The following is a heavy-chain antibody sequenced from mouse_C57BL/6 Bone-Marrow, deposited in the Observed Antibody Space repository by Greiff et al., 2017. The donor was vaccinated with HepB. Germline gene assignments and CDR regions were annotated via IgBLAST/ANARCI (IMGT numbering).Heavy chain of an antibody. D-gene: IGHD2-10*02. CDR1: GYSITSGYD. CDR3: ARMGYGNYYFDY. Sequence: EVQRVESGPGMVKPSQSLSLTCTVTGYSITSGYDWHWIRHFPGNKLEWMGYISYSGSTNYNPSLKSRISITHDTSKNHFFLKLNSVTTEDTATYYCARMGYGNYYFDYWGQGTTLTVSS. J-gene: IGHJ2*01. V-gene: IGHV3-1*01. CDR2: ISYSGST.